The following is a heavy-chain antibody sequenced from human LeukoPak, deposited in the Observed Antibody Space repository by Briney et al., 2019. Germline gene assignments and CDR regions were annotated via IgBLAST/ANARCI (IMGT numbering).Heavy chain of an antibody. CDR3: ARERVTPYGVCYLADY. J-gene: IGHJ4*02. D-gene: IGHD2-8*01. CDR2: ISAYNGNT. V-gene: IGHV1-18*01. Sequence: ASVKVSCKASGYTFTSYGISWVRQAPGQGLGWMGWISAYNGNTNYAQKLQGRVTMTTDTSTSTAYMELRSLRSDDTAVYYCARERVTPYGVCYLADYWGQGTLVTVSS. CDR1: GYTFTSYG.